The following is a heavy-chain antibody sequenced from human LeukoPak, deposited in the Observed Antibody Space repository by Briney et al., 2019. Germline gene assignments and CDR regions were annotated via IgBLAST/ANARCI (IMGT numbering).Heavy chain of an antibody. CDR3: AREPKSLADLFFIDY. J-gene: IGHJ4*02. CDR2: ISAYNGYT. Sequence: ASVKVSCKASGFDFTSYGISWVRQAPGQGLEWMGWISAYNGYTHYAQKLQGRVTLTTDTSAGTAYMELRSLTSDDTAVYYCAREPKSLADLFFIDYWGQGTLVTVSS. CDR1: GFDFTSYG. D-gene: IGHD3-10*01. V-gene: IGHV1-18*01.